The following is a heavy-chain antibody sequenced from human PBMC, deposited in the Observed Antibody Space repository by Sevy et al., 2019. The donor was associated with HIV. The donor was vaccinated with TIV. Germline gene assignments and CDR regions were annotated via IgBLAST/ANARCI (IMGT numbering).Heavy chain of an antibody. CDR2: IKQDGSEK. V-gene: IGHV3-7*01. CDR1: GFTFSSYW. CDR3: ATSGGET. D-gene: IGHD3-16*01. J-gene: IGHJ5*02. Sequence: GGSLRLSCAASGFTFSSYWMNWTRQAPGKGLEWVANIKQDGSEKYYVHSVKGRFTISRDNAKHSLYLEMNTLRAEDTAVYYCATSGGETWGQGTLVTVSS.